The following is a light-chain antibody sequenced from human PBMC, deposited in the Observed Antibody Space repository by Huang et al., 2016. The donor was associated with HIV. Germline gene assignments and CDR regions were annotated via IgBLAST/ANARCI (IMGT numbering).Light chain of an antibody. CDR3: QQYDTSPYT. J-gene: IGKJ2*01. CDR2: GAS. CDR1: QSLSSSY. Sequence: EVVLTQSPDTLSSSPGERVTVSCRASQSLSSSYIAWYQQRPGQAPRLLIYGASTRATYIPDRFSGSGSGTDFTLTINRLEPADFAMYYCQQYDTSPYTFGQGTNLEIK. V-gene: IGKV3-20*01.